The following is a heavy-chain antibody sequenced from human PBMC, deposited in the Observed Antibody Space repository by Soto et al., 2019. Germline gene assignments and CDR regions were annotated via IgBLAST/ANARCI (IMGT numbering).Heavy chain of an antibody. CDR1: GFIFSNYN. V-gene: IGHV3-21*01. D-gene: IGHD3-3*01. Sequence: LRLSCAASGFIFSNYNMNWVRQAPGKGLEWVSFMSSSRSYIYYADSVKGRFTISRDNAKNSLYLQMNSLRAEDTAMYYCARSTITIFGVVPAPNWFDPWGQGTLVTVSS. CDR3: ARSTITIFGVVPAPNWFDP. J-gene: IGHJ5*02. CDR2: MSSSRSYI.